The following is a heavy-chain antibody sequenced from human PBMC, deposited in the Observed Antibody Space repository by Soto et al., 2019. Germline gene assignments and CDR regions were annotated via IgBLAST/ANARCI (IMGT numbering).Heavy chain of an antibody. J-gene: IGHJ5*02. D-gene: IGHD3-16*01. Sequence: QLQLQESGPGLVKPSETLSLTCTVSGGSISSSSYYWGWIRQPPGKGLEWIGSIYYSGSTYSNPSLRSRVTISVDTSKNQFSLKLSSVTAADTAVYYCARNGLPGEWFDPWGQGTLVTVSS. CDR1: GGSISSSSYY. V-gene: IGHV4-39*01. CDR2: IYYSGST. CDR3: ARNGLPGEWFDP.